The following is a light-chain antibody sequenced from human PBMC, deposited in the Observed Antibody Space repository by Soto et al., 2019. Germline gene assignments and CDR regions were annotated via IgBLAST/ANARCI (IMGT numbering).Light chain of an antibody. Sequence: QSVLTQPRSVSGSPGQSVTISCTGTSSDVGGYNYVSWYQQHPGKAPKLMIYDVSKRPSGVPDRFSGSKSGNTASLIISGLQAEDEADYYCCSYAGRSTYVFGAGTKLTVL. CDR2: DVS. CDR1: SSDVGGYNY. V-gene: IGLV2-11*01. J-gene: IGLJ1*01. CDR3: CSYAGRSTYV.